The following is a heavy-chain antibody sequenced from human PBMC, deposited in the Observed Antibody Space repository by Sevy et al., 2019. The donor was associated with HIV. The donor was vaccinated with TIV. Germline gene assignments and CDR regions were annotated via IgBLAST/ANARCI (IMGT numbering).Heavy chain of an antibody. CDR3: GKGGGGHYDPDEIGYYFYYYNMDV. D-gene: IGHD3-22*01. V-gene: IGHV3-23*01. J-gene: IGHJ6*03. CDR2: ISGSGTRT. Sequence: GESLKISCAVSGFSFDSYGMTWVRQAPGKGLEWVSGISGSGTRTYYADSVKGRFSISRDNSKNRLYLQMNSLRSEDTAIYYCGKGGGGHYDPDEIGYYFYYYNMDVWGKGTTVTVSS. CDR1: GFSFDSYG.